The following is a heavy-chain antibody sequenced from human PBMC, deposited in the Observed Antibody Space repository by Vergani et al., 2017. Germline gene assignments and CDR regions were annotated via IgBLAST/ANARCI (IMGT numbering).Heavy chain of an antibody. CDR2: IYYSGST. CDR1: GGSVSSGSYY. D-gene: IGHD3-10*01. V-gene: IGHV4-31*03. CDR3: ARVGVTMVRGADFDY. Sequence: QVQLQESGPGLVKPSETLSLTCTVSGGSVSSGSYYWSWIRQPPGKGLEWIGYIYYSGSTYYNPSLKSRVTISVDTSKNQFSLKLSSVTAADTAVYYCARVGVTMVRGADFDYWGQGTLVTVSS. J-gene: IGHJ4*02.